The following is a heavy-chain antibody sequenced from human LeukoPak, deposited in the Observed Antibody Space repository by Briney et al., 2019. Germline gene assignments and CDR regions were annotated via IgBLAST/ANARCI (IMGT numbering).Heavy chain of an antibody. CDR2: IIPIFGTA. J-gene: IGHJ3*02. Sequence: SVKVSCKASGGTFSSYAISWVRQAPGQGLEWMGGIIPIFGTANYAQKFQGRVTITADESTSTAYMELSSLRSEDTAVYYCARDRGTGIAAALHAFVIWGQGTMVTVSS. CDR3: ARDRGTGIAAALHAFVI. V-gene: IGHV1-69*01. CDR1: GGTFSSYA. D-gene: IGHD6-13*01.